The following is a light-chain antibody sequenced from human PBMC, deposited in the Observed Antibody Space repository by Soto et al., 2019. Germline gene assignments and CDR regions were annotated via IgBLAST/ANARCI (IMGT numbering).Light chain of an antibody. V-gene: IGKV1-5*01. CDR2: DAS. Sequence: DIQLTQSPSTLSAAVGGSLTITCRASQNIRNLLAWYQQKPGKAPKPLIYDASTLKTGVPSRFSGSGSGSEFNFTITGLQPDDFATYFCQQYNTYATFGQGTRLENK. CDR3: QQYNTYAT. J-gene: IGKJ5*01. CDR1: QNIRNL.